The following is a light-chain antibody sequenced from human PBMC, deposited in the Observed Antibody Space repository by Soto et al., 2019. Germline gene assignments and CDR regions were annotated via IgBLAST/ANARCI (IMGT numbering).Light chain of an antibody. CDR2: DAS. CDR1: QSVSSY. CDR3: QKRSNWPIN. V-gene: IGKV3-11*01. J-gene: IGKJ5*01. Sequence: EIVLTQSPGTLSLSPGERATLSCRASQSVSSYLAWYQQKPGQAPRLLIYDASNRATGVPARFRGSGSGTDFTLTISSLEPEDFSVYYCQKRSNWPINCGQGKRREIK.